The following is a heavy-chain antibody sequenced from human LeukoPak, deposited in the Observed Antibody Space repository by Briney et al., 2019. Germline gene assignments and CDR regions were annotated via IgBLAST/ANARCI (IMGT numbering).Heavy chain of an antibody. D-gene: IGHD5-18*01. J-gene: IGHJ4*02. Sequence: ASVEVSCKASGYTFTSYYIHWVRQAPGQGLEWMGIINPSGGSTSYARKFQGRVTMTRDTSTSTVYMELSSLRSEDTAVYYCAREFAHVDTAMVFDYWGQGTLVTVSS. CDR2: INPSGGST. V-gene: IGHV1-46*01. CDR1: GYTFTSYY. CDR3: AREFAHVDTAMVFDY.